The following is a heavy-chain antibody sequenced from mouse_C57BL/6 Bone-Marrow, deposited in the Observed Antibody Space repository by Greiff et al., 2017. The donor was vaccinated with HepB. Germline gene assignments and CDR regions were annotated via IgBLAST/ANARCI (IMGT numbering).Heavy chain of an antibody. Sequence: VQLKQSGPELVKPGASVKISCKASGYSFTGYYMNWVKQSPEKSLEWIGEINPSTGGTTYNQKFKAKATLTVDKSSSTAYMQLKSLTSEDSAVYYCAREEAITTVVATDWYFDVWGTGTTVTVSS. CDR2: INPSTGGT. J-gene: IGHJ1*03. CDR3: AREEAITTVVATDWYFDV. CDR1: GYSFTGYY. V-gene: IGHV1-42*01. D-gene: IGHD1-1*01.